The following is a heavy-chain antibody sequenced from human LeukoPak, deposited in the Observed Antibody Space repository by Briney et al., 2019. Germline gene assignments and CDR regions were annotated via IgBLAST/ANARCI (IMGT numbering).Heavy chain of an antibody. CDR3: AKRGAATATRYFDY. Sequence: PGGSLRLSCAASGFTFSNYAMSWARQAPGKGLEWVAGLGGGGTIIYADSVKGRFTISRDNSKNTLYLQMDSLRAEDTAIYYCAKRGAATATRYFDYWGQGTLVTVSS. V-gene: IGHV3-23*01. D-gene: IGHD6-13*01. CDR1: GFTFSNYA. CDR2: LGGGGTI. J-gene: IGHJ4*02.